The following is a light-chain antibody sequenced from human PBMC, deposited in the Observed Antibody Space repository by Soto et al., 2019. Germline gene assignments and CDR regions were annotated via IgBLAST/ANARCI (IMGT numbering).Light chain of an antibody. J-gene: IGKJ1*01. V-gene: IGKV3-15*01. CDR1: QSVSSN. Sequence: EIVMTQSPASLSVSPGERATLSCRASQSVSSNLAWYQQKPGQAPRLLIYGASTGATGVPARFSGSGSGTDFTLTISSLQPEDFAVYYCQQYNNWPRTFGQGTKVDIK. CDR2: GAS. CDR3: QQYNNWPRT.